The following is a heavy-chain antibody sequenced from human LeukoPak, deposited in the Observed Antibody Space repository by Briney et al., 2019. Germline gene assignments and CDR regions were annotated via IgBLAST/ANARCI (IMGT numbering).Heavy chain of an antibody. CDR2: IYDSGTT. V-gene: IGHV4-59*01. CDR1: GGSXXGYY. J-gene: IGHJ6*02. D-gene: IGHD5-18*01. CDR3: ARGWDTGYGYYGMDV. Sequence: SETLSLTCTVSGGSXXGYYLSWIRQSPXXXLXWIGYIYDSGTTNYNPSLKSRVLMSVDTSKTQVSLKVKSVTAADTAVYYCARGWDTGYGYYGMDVWGQGTTVTVSS.